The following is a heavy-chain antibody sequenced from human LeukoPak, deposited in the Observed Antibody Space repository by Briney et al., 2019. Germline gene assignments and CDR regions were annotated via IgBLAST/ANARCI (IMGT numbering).Heavy chain of an antibody. J-gene: IGHJ3*02. V-gene: IGHV3-11*04. D-gene: IGHD2-21*02. CDR1: GFTFSDYY. Sequence: PGGSLRLSCAASGFTFSDYYMSWIRQAPGKGLEWVSYISSSGSTIYYADSVKGRFTISRDNAKNSLYLQMNSLRAEDTAVYYCARERGYRLVVTANPDDAFDIWGQGTMVTVSS. CDR3: ARERGYRLVVTANPDDAFDI. CDR2: ISSSGSTI.